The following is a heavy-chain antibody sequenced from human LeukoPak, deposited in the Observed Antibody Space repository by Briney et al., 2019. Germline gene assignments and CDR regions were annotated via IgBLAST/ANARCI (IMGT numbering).Heavy chain of an antibody. CDR2: INHSGST. Sequence: SETLSLTCTVSGGSISSSSYYWSWIRQPPGKGLEWIGEINHSGSTNYNPSLKSRVTISVDTSKNQFSLKLSSVTAADTAVYYCARRRGSSWYFLGAFDIWGQGTMVTVSS. V-gene: IGHV4-39*07. CDR1: GGSISSSSYY. D-gene: IGHD6-13*01. J-gene: IGHJ3*02. CDR3: ARRRGSSWYFLGAFDI.